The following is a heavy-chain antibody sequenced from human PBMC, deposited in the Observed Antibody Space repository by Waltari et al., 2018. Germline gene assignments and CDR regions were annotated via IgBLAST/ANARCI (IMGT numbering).Heavy chain of an antibody. J-gene: IGHJ5*02. Sequence: EVQLVESGGGLVQPGGSLRLSCAASGFTFSSYSMNWVRQAPGKGLEWVSYISSSSSTIYYADSVKGRFTISRDNAKNSLYLQMNSLRAEDTAVYYCAREANSWGSGYYNNWFDPWGQGTLVTVSS. D-gene: IGHD3-22*01. CDR2: ISSSSSTI. V-gene: IGHV3-48*04. CDR1: GFTFSSYS. CDR3: AREANSWGSGYYNNWFDP.